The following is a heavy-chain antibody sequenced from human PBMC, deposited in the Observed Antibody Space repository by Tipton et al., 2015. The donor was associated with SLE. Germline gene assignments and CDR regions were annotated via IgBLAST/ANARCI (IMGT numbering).Heavy chain of an antibody. CDR1: GGSMSALQ. Sequence: TLSLTCTVSGGSMSALQWSWIRQPPGKGLEWIGSIYYSGSTNYNPSLKSRVTISVDTSKNQFSLKLSSVTAADTAVYYCARTWSSGEQWLFHFDYWGQGTLVTVSS. CDR3: ARTWSSGEQWLFHFDY. V-gene: IGHV4-59*08. J-gene: IGHJ4*02. CDR2: IYYSGST. D-gene: IGHD6-19*01.